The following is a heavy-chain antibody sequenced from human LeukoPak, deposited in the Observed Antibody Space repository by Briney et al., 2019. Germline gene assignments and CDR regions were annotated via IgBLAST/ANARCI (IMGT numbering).Heavy chain of an antibody. Sequence: SETLSLTCTVRGGSMSSYYWSWVRQPPGKGLEWIGYIYTSGSTNYNPSLKSRVTISVDTSKNQFSLKLSSVTAADTAVYYCARRRSGTRNWFDPWGQGTLVTVSS. CDR1: GGSMSSYY. CDR2: IYTSGST. J-gene: IGHJ5*02. CDR3: ARRRSGTRNWFDP. V-gene: IGHV4-4*09. D-gene: IGHD6-13*01.